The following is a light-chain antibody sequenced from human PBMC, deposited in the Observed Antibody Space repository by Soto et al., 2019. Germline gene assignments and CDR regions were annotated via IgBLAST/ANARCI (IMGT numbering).Light chain of an antibody. J-gene: IGLJ1*01. CDR3: QVWDSSSGV. CDR1: NIGSKS. CDR2: YDS. V-gene: IGLV3-21*04. Sequence: SYELTQPPSVSVAPGKTARITCGGNNIGSKSVHWYQQKPGQAPVLVIYYDSDRPSGIPERFSGSNSGNTATLTISRVEAGDEAAYYCQVWDSSSGVFGTGTKLTVL.